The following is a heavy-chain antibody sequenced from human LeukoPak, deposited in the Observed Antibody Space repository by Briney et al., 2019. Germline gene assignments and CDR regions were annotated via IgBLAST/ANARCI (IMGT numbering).Heavy chain of an antibody. D-gene: IGHD6-19*01. J-gene: IGHJ4*02. CDR1: GFTFSSYE. CDR3: ARERIAVGRGFFDY. Sequence: GGSLRLSCVVSGFTFSSYEMNWVRQAPGKGLEWVSYISSVGSTRHYADSVKGRFTISRGNAKNSLYLQMNSLRAEDTAVYYCARERIAVGRGFFDYWGQGTLVTVSS. V-gene: IGHV3-48*03. CDR2: ISSVGSTR.